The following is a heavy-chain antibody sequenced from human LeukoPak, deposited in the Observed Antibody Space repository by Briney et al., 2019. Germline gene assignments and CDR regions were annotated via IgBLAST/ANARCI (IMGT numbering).Heavy chain of an antibody. J-gene: IGHJ4*02. V-gene: IGHV3-30*03. D-gene: IGHD4-17*01. Sequence: GGSLRLSCAASGFTFSSYGMHWVRQAPGKGLEWVAVISYDGSNKYYADSVKGRFTISRDNSKNTLYLQMNSLRAEDTAVYYCARSQYGGYYDMFDYWGQGSLVTVSS. CDR2: ISYDGSNK. CDR3: ARSQYGGYYDMFDY. CDR1: GFTFSSYG.